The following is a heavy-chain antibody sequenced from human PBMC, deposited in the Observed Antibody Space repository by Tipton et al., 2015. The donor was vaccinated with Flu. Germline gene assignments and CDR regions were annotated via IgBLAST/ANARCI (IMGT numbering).Heavy chain of an antibody. CDR1: GYPFSSYH. D-gene: IGHD3-16*02. CDR2: IDPSGGRT. CDR3: GRDRLSKNDYAWGRFRFRAGGFDP. J-gene: IGHJ5*02. Sequence: QLVQSGAEVKKPGASVKVSCKASGYPFSSYHMHWVRQAPGQGLEWMGIIDPSGGRTYYAQNFQGRVSMTTDTSTSTVYMELSSLSSEDTAVYYFGRDRLSKNDYAWGRFRFRAGGFDPWGQGTLVAVSS. V-gene: IGHV1-46*01.